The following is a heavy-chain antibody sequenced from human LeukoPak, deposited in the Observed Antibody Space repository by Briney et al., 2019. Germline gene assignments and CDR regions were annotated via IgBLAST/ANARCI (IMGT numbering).Heavy chain of an antibody. J-gene: IGHJ6*02. CDR3: ARATYYYGSGSYFKDFYYYYGMDV. Sequence: PGGSLRLSCAASGFTFSSYSMNWVRQAPGKGLEWVSSISSSSSYIYYADSVKGRFTISRDNAKNPLYLQMNSLRAEDTAVYYCARATYYYGSGSYFKDFYYYYGMDVWGQGTTVTVSS. V-gene: IGHV3-21*01. CDR1: GFTFSSYS. CDR2: ISSSSSYI. D-gene: IGHD3-10*01.